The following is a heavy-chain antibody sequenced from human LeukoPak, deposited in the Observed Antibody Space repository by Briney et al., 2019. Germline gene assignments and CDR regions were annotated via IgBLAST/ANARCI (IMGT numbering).Heavy chain of an antibody. V-gene: IGHV4-34*01. Sequence: PSETLSLTCAVYGGSFSGYYWSWIRQPPGKGLEWIGEINHSGSTNYNPSLKSRVTISVDTSKNQFSLKLSSVTAADTAMYYCARGVMVVWGKGTTVTVSP. J-gene: IGHJ6*04. CDR3: ARGVMVV. CDR2: INHSGST. CDR1: GGSFSGYY.